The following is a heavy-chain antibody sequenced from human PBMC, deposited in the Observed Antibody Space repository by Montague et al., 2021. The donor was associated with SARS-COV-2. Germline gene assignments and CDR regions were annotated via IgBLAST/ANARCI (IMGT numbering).Heavy chain of an antibody. CDR3: AKDATSSTNYFDP. J-gene: IGHJ5*02. CDR1: GDSLSIGGYY. V-gene: IGHV4-31*03. D-gene: IGHD4/OR15-4a*01. CDR2: VYHTGKT. Sequence: TLSLTCTVSGDSLSIGGYYWTWLRQHPGKGLEWIGYVYHTGKTYYNPSLESRVTMSVDTSKNQFYLNLRSVTAADTAVYYCAKDATSSTNYFDPWGQGILVTVSS.